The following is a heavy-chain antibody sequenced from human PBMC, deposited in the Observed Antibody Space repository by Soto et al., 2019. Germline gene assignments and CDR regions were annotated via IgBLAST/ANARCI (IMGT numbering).Heavy chain of an antibody. CDR1: GYSFPDYS. CDR3: ARGKTTYLSYDEY. J-gene: IGHJ4*02. V-gene: IGHV1-18*01. D-gene: IGHD3-16*01. Sequence: APVKVSCKTSGYSFPDYSINWVRQAPGQGLEWLGWITVYNGHTNYAPSLQGRVAITADTATSTVYMELTTLRSDDTAVYYCARGKTTYLSYDEYWGQGTPVTVS. CDR2: ITVYNGHT.